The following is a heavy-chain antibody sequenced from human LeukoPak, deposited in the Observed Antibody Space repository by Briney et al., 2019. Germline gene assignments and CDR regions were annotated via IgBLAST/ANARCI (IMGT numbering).Heavy chain of an antibody. Sequence: PGGSLRLSCAASGFSFSSYALHWVRQAPGKGLEWVTVISYDGSNKYFADSVKGRFTISRDNSKNTLFLQMNSLGPEDTAVYYCARDAQWLAFDYWGQGTLVTVSS. CDR1: GFSFSSYA. CDR2: ISYDGSNK. D-gene: IGHD6-19*01. J-gene: IGHJ4*02. CDR3: ARDAQWLAFDY. V-gene: IGHV3-30-3*01.